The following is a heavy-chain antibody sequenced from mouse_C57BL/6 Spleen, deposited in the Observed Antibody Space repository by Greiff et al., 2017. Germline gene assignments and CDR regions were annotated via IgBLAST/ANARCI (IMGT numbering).Heavy chain of an antibody. CDR2: IDPETGGT. D-gene: IGHD1-1*01. CDR1: GYTFTDYE. V-gene: IGHV1-15*01. CDR3: TRRGGLYGSIFDY. Sequence: QVQLQQSGAELVRPGASVTLSCKASGYTFTDYEMHWVKQTPVHGLEWIGAIDPETGGTAYNQKFKGKAILTADKSSSTAYMELRSLTSEDSAVYYCTRRGGLYGSIFDYWGQGTTLTVSS. J-gene: IGHJ2*01.